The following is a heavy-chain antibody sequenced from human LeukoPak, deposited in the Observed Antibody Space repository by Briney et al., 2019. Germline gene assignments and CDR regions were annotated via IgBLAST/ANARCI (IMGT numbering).Heavy chain of an antibody. CDR1: GFTFSSYA. D-gene: IGHD2-15*01. CDR3: ARDRDSGYGMDV. J-gene: IGHJ6*02. Sequence: PGGSLRLSCAASGFTFSSYAMHWVRQAPGKGLEWVAVISYDGSNKYYADSVKGRFTISRDNSKSTLYLQMNSLRAEDTAVYYCARDRDSGYGMDVWGQGTTVTVSS. CDR2: ISYDGSNK. V-gene: IGHV3-30-3*01.